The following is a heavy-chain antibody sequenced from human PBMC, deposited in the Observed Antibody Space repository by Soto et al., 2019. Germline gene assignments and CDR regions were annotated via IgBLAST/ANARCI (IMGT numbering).Heavy chain of an antibody. CDR3: ARDQVPCSGGSCYSTAFDV. V-gene: IGHV1-3*01. CDR1: GYTFTSYA. CDR2: INAGNGNT. D-gene: IGHD2-15*01. Sequence: ASLKVSCKASGYTFTSYAMHWVRQAPGQRLEWMGWINAGNGNTKYSQKFQGRVTITRDTSASTAYMELSSLRSEDTAVYYCARDQVPCSGGSCYSTAFDVWGQGTTVTVSS. J-gene: IGHJ6*02.